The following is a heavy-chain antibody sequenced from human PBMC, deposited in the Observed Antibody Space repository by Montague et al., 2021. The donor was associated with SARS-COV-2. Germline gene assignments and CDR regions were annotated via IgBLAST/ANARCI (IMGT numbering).Heavy chain of an antibody. D-gene: IGHD3-9*01. CDR2: ISYDGSLK. V-gene: IGHV3-30*04. CDR1: GFDFSTYA. J-gene: IGHJ4*02. CDR3: ARDDYVVLTNSVWGFDY. Sequence: SLRLSCAASGFDFSTYALHWVRQAPGKGLEWLSVISYDGSLKYYADSVTGRFTTSRDNSKKTVYLQLSSLTTEDTGIYHCARDDYVVLTNSVWGFDYWGQGTLVTVSS.